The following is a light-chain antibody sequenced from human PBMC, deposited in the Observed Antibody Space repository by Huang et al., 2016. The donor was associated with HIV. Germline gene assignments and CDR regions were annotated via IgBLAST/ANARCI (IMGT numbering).Light chain of an antibody. CDR1: QSVRDN. V-gene: IGKV3-15*01. CDR3: QQYYTWPRT. CDR2: GSS. Sequence: EVLMTQSPATLSESPGGRVTISCWVSQSVRDNLAWFQQKPGQAPRLLLHGSSTRATGVPARFSGSGSGTGFTLTITSLQSEDYAVYYCQQYYTWPRTFGQGTRVE. J-gene: IGKJ1*01.